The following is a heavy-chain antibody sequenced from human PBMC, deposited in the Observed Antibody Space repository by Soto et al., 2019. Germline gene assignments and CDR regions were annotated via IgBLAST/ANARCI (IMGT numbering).Heavy chain of an antibody. D-gene: IGHD2-15*01. J-gene: IGHJ4*02. CDR2: IVPIFGTA. Sequence: QVQLVQSGAEVKKPGSSVKVSCKASGGTFSRYAISWVRQAPGQGPEWMGGIVPIFGTANYAQKFRGRVTITADESTSTAYMELSSLRSEDTAVYYCARGETESTDPYCSGGSCYSGSYWGQGTLVTVSS. CDR1: GGTFSRYA. V-gene: IGHV1-69*01. CDR3: ARGETESTDPYCSGGSCYSGSY.